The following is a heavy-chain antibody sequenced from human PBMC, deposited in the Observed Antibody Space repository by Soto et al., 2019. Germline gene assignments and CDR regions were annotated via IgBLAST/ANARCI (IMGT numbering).Heavy chain of an antibody. V-gene: IGHV3-21*01. CDR1: GFIFSTYG. D-gene: IGHD5-12*01. J-gene: IGHJ4*01. CDR2: IESSSSYI. CDR3: ARVDGYTYPNDY. Sequence: EVQLVESGGGLVKPGGSLKLSCAASGFIFSTYGLIWVRQAPGQGLEWVSSIESSSSYIYYSDSVKGRFTISRDNAKNSLYLQMNSLRAEDTAVYYCARVDGYTYPNDYWGHGTLVTVSS.